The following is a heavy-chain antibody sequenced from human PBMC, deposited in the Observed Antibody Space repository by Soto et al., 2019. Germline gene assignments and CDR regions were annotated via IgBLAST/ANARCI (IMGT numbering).Heavy chain of an antibody. CDR2: IYYSGST. D-gene: IGHD3-22*01. CDR1: GGSISSGGYY. J-gene: IGHJ5*02. CDR3: ARGSSGKSGWFDP. Sequence: QVQLQESGPGLVKPSQTLSLTCTVSGGSISSGGYYWSWIRQHPGKGLEWIGYIYYSGSTYYNPSLKSRVTISVDPSKNQFSLKLSSVPAADTAVYYCARGSSGKSGWFDPWGQGTLVTVSS. V-gene: IGHV4-31*03.